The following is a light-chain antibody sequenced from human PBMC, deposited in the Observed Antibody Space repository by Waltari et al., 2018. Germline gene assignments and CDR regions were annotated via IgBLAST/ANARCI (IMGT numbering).Light chain of an antibody. V-gene: IGLV2-14*03. CDR2: DVS. CDR3: SSYISSSTLEL. CDR1: SSDVGGYNY. Sequence: QSALTQPASVSGSPGQSITISCTGTSSDVGGYNYVSWYQQHPGKAPKLMIYDVSKRPSWVSNRFSGSKSGNTASLTISGLQAEDEADYYCSSYISSSTLELFGGGTSLTVL. J-gene: IGLJ2*01.